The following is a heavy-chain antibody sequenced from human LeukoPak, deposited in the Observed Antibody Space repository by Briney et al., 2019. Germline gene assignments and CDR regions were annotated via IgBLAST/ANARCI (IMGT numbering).Heavy chain of an antibody. D-gene: IGHD2-2*01. CDR2: INPNSGGT. Sequence: ASVKVSCKASGGTFSSYAISWVRQAPGQGLEWMGWINPNSGGTNYAQKFQGRVTMTRDTSISTAYMELSRLRSDDTAVYYCARDHIVVVPAAPARGPMDYWGQGTLVTVSS. V-gene: IGHV1-2*02. CDR3: ARDHIVVVPAAPARGPMDY. J-gene: IGHJ4*02. CDR1: GGTFSSYA.